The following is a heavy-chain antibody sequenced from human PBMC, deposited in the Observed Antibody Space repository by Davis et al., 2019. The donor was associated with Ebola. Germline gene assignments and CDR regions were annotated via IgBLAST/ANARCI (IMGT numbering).Heavy chain of an antibody. V-gene: IGHV4-34*08. J-gene: IGHJ6*02. Sequence: ESLKISCAASGFTFSSYEMNWVRQPPGKGLEWIGEINHSGSTNYNPSLKSRVTISVDTSKNQFSLKLSSVTAADTAVYYCANEGYSYGDYYYYYGMDVWGQGTTVTVSS. CDR2: INHSGST. CDR1: GFTFSSYE. D-gene: IGHD5-18*01. CDR3: ANEGYSYGDYYYYYGMDV.